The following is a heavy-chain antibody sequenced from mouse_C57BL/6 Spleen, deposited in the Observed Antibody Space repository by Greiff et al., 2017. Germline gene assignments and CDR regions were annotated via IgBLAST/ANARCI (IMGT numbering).Heavy chain of an antibody. J-gene: IGHJ4*01. CDR2: IDPEDGET. CDR3: AMGSRSYYAMDY. D-gene: IGHD1-1*01. Sequence: VHVKQSGAELVKPGASVKLSCTASGFNIKDYYMHWVKQRTEQGLEWIGRIDPEDGETTYAPKFQGKATITADTSSNTAYLQLSSLTSEDTAVYYCAMGSRSYYAMDYWGQGTSVTVSS. V-gene: IGHV14-2*01. CDR1: GFNIKDYY.